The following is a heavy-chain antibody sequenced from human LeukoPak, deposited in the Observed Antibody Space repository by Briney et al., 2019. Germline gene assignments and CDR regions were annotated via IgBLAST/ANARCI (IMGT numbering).Heavy chain of an antibody. CDR1: GYTFTSYD. CDR2: MNPNSGNT. Sequence: ASVKVSCKASGYTFTSYDINWVRQATGQGLEWMGWMNPNSGNTGYAQKFQGRVTMTRNTSISTAYMELSSLRSEDTAVYYCARGVTMVRGVRGYYYYMDVWGKGTTVTVSS. D-gene: IGHD3-10*01. J-gene: IGHJ6*03. CDR3: ARGVTMVRGVRGYYYYMDV. V-gene: IGHV1-8*01.